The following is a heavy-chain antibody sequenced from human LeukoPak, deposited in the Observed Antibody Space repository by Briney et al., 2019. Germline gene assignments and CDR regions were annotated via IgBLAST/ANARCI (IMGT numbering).Heavy chain of an antibody. V-gene: IGHV3-7*01. CDR1: GFTFSSYW. CDR3: ARELVRRRWTTTFSMDV. J-gene: IGHJ6*02. CDR2: IKQDGGEK. D-gene: IGHD2/OR15-2a*01. Sequence: GGSLRLSCAASGFTFSSYWMSWVRQAPGKGLEWVANIKQDGGEKYYVDSVKGRFTISRDNAENSLYLQMNGLRAEDTAVYYCARELVRRRWTTTFSMDVWGQGTTVTVSS.